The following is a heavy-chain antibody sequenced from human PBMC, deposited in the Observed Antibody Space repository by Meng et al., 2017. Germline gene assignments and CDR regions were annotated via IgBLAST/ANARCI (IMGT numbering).Heavy chain of an antibody. CDR2: INRIGST. CDR1: GGSVSGYY. D-gene: IGHD6-19*01. Sequence: NPSEPCAPPCAVYGGSVSGYYGSTIRRAPGNALEGIGEINRIGSTNYNPSLKSRVTISVDTSKNQFYLKLNSVTAADTAVYYCAREIAVAAHYYWYFDLWGRGTLVTVSS. J-gene: IGHJ2*01. CDR3: AREIAVAAHYYWYFDL. V-gene: IGHV4-34*01.